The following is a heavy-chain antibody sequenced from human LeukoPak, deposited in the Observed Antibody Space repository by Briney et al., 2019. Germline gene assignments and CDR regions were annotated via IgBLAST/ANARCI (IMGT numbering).Heavy chain of an antibody. CDR2: ISGSGGST. Sequence: GGSLRLSCAASGFTFSSYAMSWVRQAPGKGLEWVSAISGSGGSTYYADSVKGRFTISRDNSKNTLYLQMSSLRAEDTAVYYCANTVVPAAKFGMDVWGQGTTVTVSS. CDR1: GFTFSSYA. V-gene: IGHV3-23*01. CDR3: ANTVVPAAKFGMDV. J-gene: IGHJ6*02. D-gene: IGHD2-2*01.